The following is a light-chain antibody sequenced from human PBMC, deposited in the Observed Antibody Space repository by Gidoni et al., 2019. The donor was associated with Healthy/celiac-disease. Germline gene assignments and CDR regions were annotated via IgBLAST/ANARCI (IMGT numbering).Light chain of an antibody. CDR2: GAS. V-gene: IGKV3-15*01. Sequence: TQSPATLSVSPGERATLSCRASQSVSSNLAWYQQKPGQAPRLLIYGASTRATGIPARFSGSGSGTEFTLTISSLQSEDFAVYYCQQYNNWLRTFXXXTKVEIK. CDR3: QQYNNWLRT. J-gene: IGKJ1*01. CDR1: QSVSSN.